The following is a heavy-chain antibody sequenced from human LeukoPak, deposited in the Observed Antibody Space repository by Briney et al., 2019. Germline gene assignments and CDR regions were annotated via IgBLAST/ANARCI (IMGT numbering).Heavy chain of an antibody. Sequence: GGSLRLSCAASGFTFSNYDLNWVRQAPGKGLEWVSPISSSSSFIDYADSVKGRFTISRDNAKTSLYLQMNSLRADGTAVYYCARLDVSTSSSKFDSWGQGTLVTVSS. CDR2: ISSSSSFI. D-gene: IGHD2-2*01. V-gene: IGHV3-21*01. CDR3: ARLDVSTSSSKFDS. J-gene: IGHJ4*02. CDR1: GFTFSNYD.